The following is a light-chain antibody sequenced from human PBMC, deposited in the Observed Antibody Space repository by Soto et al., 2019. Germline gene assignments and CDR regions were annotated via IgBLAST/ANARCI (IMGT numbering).Light chain of an antibody. CDR3: KQRSNWPPSIT. CDR2: DAS. Sequence: EIVLTQSPATLSLSPGERATGSCRAIHSVSSYLAWYQQKPGQAPRLLIYDASNRATGIPARFSGSGSGTDFTLNISSLEPEDFAVYYCKQRSNWPPSITFGQGTRLEI. V-gene: IGKV3-11*01. CDR1: HSVSSY. J-gene: IGKJ5*01.